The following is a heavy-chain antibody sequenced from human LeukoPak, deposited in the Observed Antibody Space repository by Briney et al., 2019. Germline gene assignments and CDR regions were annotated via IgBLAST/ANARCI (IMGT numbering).Heavy chain of an antibody. J-gene: IGHJ4*02. CDR1: GGTFSSYA. V-gene: IGHV1-69*04. CDR2: IIPILGIA. D-gene: IGHD3-10*01. CDR3: ASGRDSGSYYKPYYFDY. Sequence: ASVKVSCKASGGTFSSYAISRVRQAPGQGLEWMGRIIPILGIANYAQKFQGRVTITADKSTSTAYMELSSLRSEDTAVYYCASGRDSGSYYKPYYFDYWGQGTLVTVSS.